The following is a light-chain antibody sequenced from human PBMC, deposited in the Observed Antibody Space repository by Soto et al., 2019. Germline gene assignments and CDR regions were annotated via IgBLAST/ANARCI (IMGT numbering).Light chain of an antibody. Sequence: QLVLTQPPSASATPGQRVTISCSGSSSNIGSNTVHWYQQLPGTAPKLLIYNNSQRPSGVPDRFSGSKSGTSASLAISGLQSEDEADYYCAAWDDTLTGHVVFGGGTKLTVL. CDR2: NNS. J-gene: IGLJ2*01. CDR3: AAWDDTLTGHVV. CDR1: SSNIGSNT. V-gene: IGLV1-44*01.